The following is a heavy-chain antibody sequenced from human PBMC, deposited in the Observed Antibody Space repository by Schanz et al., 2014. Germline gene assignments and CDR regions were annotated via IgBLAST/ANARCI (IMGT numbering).Heavy chain of an antibody. V-gene: IGHV3-66*01. D-gene: IGHD3-10*01. CDR3: ARSGVDV. Sequence: EVQLVESGGGLVQPGGSLRLSCAASGFTVSSNYMSWVRQAPGKGLEWVSVIYGGGITYYADSVKGRFTISRDSSRNTLYLQMNSLRAEDTAVYYCARSGVDVWGQGTTVTVSS. CDR1: GFTVSSNY. J-gene: IGHJ6*02. CDR2: IYGGGIT.